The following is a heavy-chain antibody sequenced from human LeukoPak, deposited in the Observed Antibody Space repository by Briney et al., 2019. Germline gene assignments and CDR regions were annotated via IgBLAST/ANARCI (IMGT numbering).Heavy chain of an antibody. CDR3: ARDIYYDSSGYYGSVY. CDR1: GFIFSSYG. CDR2: IWYDGSNK. V-gene: IGHV3-33*01. Sequence: GRSLRLSCAASGFIFSSYGMHWVRQAPGRGLEWVAVIWYDGSNKYYADSVKGRFTISRDNSKNTLYLQMNSLRAEDTAVYYCARDIYYDSSGYYGSVYWGQGTLVTVSS. J-gene: IGHJ4*02. D-gene: IGHD3-22*01.